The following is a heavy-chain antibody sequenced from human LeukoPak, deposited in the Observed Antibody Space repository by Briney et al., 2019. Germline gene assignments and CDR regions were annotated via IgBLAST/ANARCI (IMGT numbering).Heavy chain of an antibody. CDR3: ARGDSSSSLNFDY. Sequence: SETLSLTCAVYGGSFSGYYWSWIRQPPGKGLEWIGEINHSGSTYYNPSLKSRVTISVDTSKNQFSLKLSSVTAADTAVYYCARGDSSSSLNFDYWGQGTLVTVSS. V-gene: IGHV4-34*01. J-gene: IGHJ4*02. CDR2: INHSGST. D-gene: IGHD6-6*01. CDR1: GGSFSGYY.